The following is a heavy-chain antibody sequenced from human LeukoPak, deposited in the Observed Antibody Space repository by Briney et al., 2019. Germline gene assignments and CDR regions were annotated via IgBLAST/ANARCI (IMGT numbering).Heavy chain of an antibody. J-gene: IGHJ4*02. CDR3: ARGPYYYGSSGYQNKGGIDY. D-gene: IGHD3-22*01. V-gene: IGHV4-34*01. Sequence: SETLSLTCAVYGGSFSGYYWSWIRQPPGKGLEWIGEINHSGSTNYNPSLKSRVTISVDTSKNQFSLKLSSVTAADTAVYYCARGPYYYGSSGYQNKGGIDYWGQGTLVTVSS. CDR2: INHSGST. CDR1: GGSFSGYY.